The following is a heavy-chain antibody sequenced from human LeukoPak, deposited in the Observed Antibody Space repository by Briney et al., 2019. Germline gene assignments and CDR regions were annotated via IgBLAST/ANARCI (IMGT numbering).Heavy chain of an antibody. J-gene: IGHJ6*02. CDR3: ARRGYNGLAMDV. CDR2: IYNSGTT. D-gene: IGHD5-12*01. CDR1: GGSISSYY. V-gene: IGHV4-4*09. Sequence: SETLSLTCTVSGGSISSYYWSWIRQPPGKGLEWIGYIYNSGTTKYNPSLRSRVTISVDTSKKQFSLKLRSVTAADTAVYYCARRGYNGLAMDVWGQGTTVTVSS.